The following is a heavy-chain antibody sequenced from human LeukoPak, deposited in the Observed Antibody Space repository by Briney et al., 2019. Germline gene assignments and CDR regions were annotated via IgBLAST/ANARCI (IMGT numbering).Heavy chain of an antibody. CDR2: IYHSERI. CDR3: ARGDSSSWAPNFDY. Sequence: SETLSLTCTVSGYSISSGYYWGWIRQPPGKGLEWIGSIYHSERIYYNPSLESRGTISVDTSKNQFSLKLSSETAADTAVYYCARGDSSSWAPNFDYWGQGTLVTVSS. J-gene: IGHJ4*02. D-gene: IGHD6-13*01. CDR1: GYSISSGYY. V-gene: IGHV4-38-2*02.